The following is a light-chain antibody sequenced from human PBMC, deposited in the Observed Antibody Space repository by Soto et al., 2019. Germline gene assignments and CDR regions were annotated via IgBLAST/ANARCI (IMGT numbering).Light chain of an antibody. CDR2: DAS. Sequence: DIQMTQSPSTLSASVGDRVTITCRASQSISSWLAWYQQKPGKAPKLLIYDASSLESGVPSRFSGSGYGTEFTLTISSLQPNDFATYYCQQYNSYSPVFGGGTKLDIK. J-gene: IGKJ4*01. CDR1: QSISSW. CDR3: QQYNSYSPV. V-gene: IGKV1-5*01.